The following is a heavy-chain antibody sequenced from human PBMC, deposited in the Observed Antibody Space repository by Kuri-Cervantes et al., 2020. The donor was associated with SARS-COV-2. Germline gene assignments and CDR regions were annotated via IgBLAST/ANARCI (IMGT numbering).Heavy chain of an antibody. CDR2: INYSGST. J-gene: IGHJ6*02. D-gene: IGHD2-2*01. CDR3: ARVSGELGYCSSTSCYEPIYYYGMDV. Sequence: SETLSLTCTVSGVSISSYYWSWIRQAPGKGLEWIWYINYSGSTKYNPSLKSRVTISVDTSKNQFSLKLSSVTAADTAVYYCARVSGELGYCSSTSCYEPIYYYGMDVWGQGTTVTVSS. CDR1: GVSISSYY. V-gene: IGHV4-59*01.